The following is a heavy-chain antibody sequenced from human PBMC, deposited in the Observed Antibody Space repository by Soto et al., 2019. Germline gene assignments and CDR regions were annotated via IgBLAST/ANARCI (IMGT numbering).Heavy chain of an antibody. CDR1: GSAFTTYG. CDR3: ARGRYGDY. CDR2: ISAHNGNT. J-gene: IGHJ4*02. D-gene: IGHD1-1*01. Sequence: QVHLVQSGAEVKKPGASVKVSCQGSGSAFTTYGINWVRQAPGQGLEWMGWISAHNGNTNYARKRQGRVTGTRDTPTSTAYMELRILRYDDTAGYCCARGRYGDYWGQGALVTVSS. V-gene: IGHV1-18*01.